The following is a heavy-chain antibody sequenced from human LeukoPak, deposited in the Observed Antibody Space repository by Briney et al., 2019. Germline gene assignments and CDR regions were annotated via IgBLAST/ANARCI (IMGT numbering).Heavy chain of an antibody. CDR3: ARHVSLGGRDFDY. CDR1: GFTFSGYA. J-gene: IGHJ4*02. V-gene: IGHV3-23*01. CDR2: IGGSGSTT. Sequence: GGSLRLSCAASGFTFSGYAMSWVRQAPGKGLEWVSAIGGSGSTTYYADSVKGRFTISRDNSKNTLYLQMNSLRAEDTAVYYCARHVSLGGRDFDYWGQETLVTVSS. D-gene: IGHD3-16*01.